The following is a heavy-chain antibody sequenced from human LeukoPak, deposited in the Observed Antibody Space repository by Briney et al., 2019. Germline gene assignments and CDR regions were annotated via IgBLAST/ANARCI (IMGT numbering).Heavy chain of an antibody. Sequence: PSETLSLTCTVSGGSVSSSFYYWGWIRQPPGKGLEWIGSMYFSGSTHYNPSLKSRVTISVHTSKNQFSLKLTSVTAADTAVYYCANSASYSVDYWGQGTLVTVSS. CDR1: GGSVSSSFYY. CDR3: ANSASYSVDY. CDR2: MYFSGST. J-gene: IGHJ4*02. V-gene: IGHV4-39*01. D-gene: IGHD1-26*01.